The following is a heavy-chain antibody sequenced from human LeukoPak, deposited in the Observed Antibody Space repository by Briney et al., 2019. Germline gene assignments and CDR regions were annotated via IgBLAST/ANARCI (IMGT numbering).Heavy chain of an antibody. CDR1: GDSVGSINYY. CDR3: ARHGPPKMVVVVTPPDY. D-gene: IGHD4-23*01. V-gene: IGHV4-39*01. Sequence: SETLSLACSVSGDSVGSINYYWGWIRQPPGKGLEWFGRIYHREKTFYNPSLKSRVTISVDTSNNQFSLKLRSATAADTAVYYCARHGPPKMVVVVTPPDYSGQGTPVTVSS. CDR2: IYHREKT. J-gene: IGHJ4*02.